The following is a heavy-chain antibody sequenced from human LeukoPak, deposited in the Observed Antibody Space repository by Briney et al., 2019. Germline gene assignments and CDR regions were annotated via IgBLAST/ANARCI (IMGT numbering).Heavy chain of an antibody. Sequence: ASVKVSCKASGYTFTGPYIHWVRQAPGQGFEWMGWINPSSGDTNYAQKFQGRVTMTRDTSISTAYMEVSRLRFDDTAVYYCARAYNWGYDYWGQGTLVTVSS. D-gene: IGHD1-1*01. CDR1: GYTFTGPY. V-gene: IGHV1-2*02. J-gene: IGHJ4*02. CDR3: ARAYNWGYDY. CDR2: INPSSGDT.